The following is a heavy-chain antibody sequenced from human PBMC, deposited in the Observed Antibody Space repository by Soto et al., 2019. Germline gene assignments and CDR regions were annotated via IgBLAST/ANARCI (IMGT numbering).Heavy chain of an antibody. CDR1: GFTFSTYW. J-gene: IGHJ6*02. V-gene: IGHV3-74*01. CDR2: INSDGSST. D-gene: IGHD4-4*01. Sequence: EVHLVESGGGLVEPGGSLRLSCAASGFTFSTYWMHWVRQAPGKGLVWVSRINSDGSSTNYADSVKGRFTISKDNAENTLYFEMNSPSAADTPVYYCARPYTVTMRNGMDVWGQGTTVTVSS. CDR3: ARPYTVTMRNGMDV.